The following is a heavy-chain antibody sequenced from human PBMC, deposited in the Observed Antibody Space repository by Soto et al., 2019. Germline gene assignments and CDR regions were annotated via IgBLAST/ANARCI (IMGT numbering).Heavy chain of an antibody. Sequence: EVQLVESGGGLVKPGGSLRLSCAASGFTFSDAWMIWVRRAPGGGLEWVGRIKDKSEGETTDYAAPVKGRFIISREDSESTLYLQMNSLETEDTTVYYCAVAGRIGWYSFGYWGQGTLVTVSP. D-gene: IGHD6-19*01. V-gene: IGHV3-15*07. J-gene: IGHJ4*02. CDR1: GFTFSDAW. CDR2: IKDKSEGETT. CDR3: AVAGRIGWYSFGY.